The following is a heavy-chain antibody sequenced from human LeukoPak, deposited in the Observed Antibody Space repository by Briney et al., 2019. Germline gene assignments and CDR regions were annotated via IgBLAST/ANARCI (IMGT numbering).Heavy chain of an antibody. J-gene: IGHJ1*01. CDR3: ARDLYCSGGSCYQY. CDR1: GFTVSSNY. CDR2: IFGGGDNT. V-gene: IGHV3-53*01. D-gene: IGHD2-15*01. Sequence: PGGSLRLSCAASGFTVSSNYVSWVRQAPGKGLEWVSVIFGGGDNTYYADSVKGRFIISRDNSKNTLYLQMNSLRAEDTAVYYCARDLYCSGGSCYQYWGQGTLVTVSS.